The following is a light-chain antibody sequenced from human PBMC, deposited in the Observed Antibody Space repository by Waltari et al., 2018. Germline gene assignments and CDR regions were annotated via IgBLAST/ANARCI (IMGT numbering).Light chain of an antibody. V-gene: IGKV1-27*01. CDR3: QKYYSPPHT. J-gene: IGKJ4*01. Sequence: DIQMTQSPSSLSASVGDRVTITCRASQGISNYLAWYQQKPGTVPELLIDGASTLQSGVPSRFSGSGSGTDFTLTISSLQPEDVATYYCQKYYSPPHTFGGGTKVEIK. CDR1: QGISNY. CDR2: GAS.